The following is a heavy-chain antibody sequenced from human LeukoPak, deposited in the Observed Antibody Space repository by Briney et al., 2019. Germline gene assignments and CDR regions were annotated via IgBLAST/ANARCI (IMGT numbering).Heavy chain of an antibody. CDR3: ARDLSGGRITIFGVVIMGY. J-gene: IGHJ4*02. D-gene: IGHD3-3*01. Sequence: ASVKVSCKASGYTFTSYGISWVRQAPRQGLEWMGWISAYNGNTNYAQKLQGRVTMTTDTSTSTAYMELRSLRSDDTAVYYCARDLSGGRITIFGVVIMGYWGQGTLVTVSS. V-gene: IGHV1-18*01. CDR1: GYTFTSYG. CDR2: ISAYNGNT.